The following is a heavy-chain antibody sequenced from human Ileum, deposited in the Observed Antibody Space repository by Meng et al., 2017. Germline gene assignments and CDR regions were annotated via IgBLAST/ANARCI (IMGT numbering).Heavy chain of an antibody. V-gene: IGHV4-30-4*01. CDR2: IYYSGST. CDR1: GGSISSGDYY. Sequence: QVQLQESGPGRVKPSQTLSRTGTVSGGSISSGDYYWSWIRQPPGKGLEWIGYIYYSGSTYYNPSLKSRLTISVDTSKNQFSLKLTSVTAADTAVYYCARERRHYYGSGSFDYWGQGILVTVSS. CDR3: ARERRHYYGSGSFDY. D-gene: IGHD3-10*01. J-gene: IGHJ4*02.